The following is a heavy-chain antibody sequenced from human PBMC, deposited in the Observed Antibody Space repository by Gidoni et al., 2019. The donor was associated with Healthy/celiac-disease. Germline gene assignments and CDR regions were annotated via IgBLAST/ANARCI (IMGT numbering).Heavy chain of an antibody. CDR1: GFTFSSDR. J-gene: IGHJ4*02. V-gene: IGHV3-48*02. Sequence: EVQLVEPGGGLVQPGGPLRLSRAAPGFTFSSDRTNWVRPAPGKGLEWVSYISSSSSTIYYADSVKGRFTISRDNAMNSLYLQMNSLRDEDTAVYYCARVGSRYFALKTRPDLDYWGQGTLVTVSS. CDR3: ARVGSRYFALKTRPDLDY. D-gene: IGHD3-9*01. CDR2: ISSSSSTI.